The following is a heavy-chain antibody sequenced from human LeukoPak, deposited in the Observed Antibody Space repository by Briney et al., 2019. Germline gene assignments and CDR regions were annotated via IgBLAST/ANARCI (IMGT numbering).Heavy chain of an antibody. CDR1: GYTFTSYG. Sequence: ASVKVSCKASGYTFTSYGISWVRQAPGQGLEWMGWISAYNGNTNYAQKLQGRVTMTTDTSTNTAYMELRSLRSDDTAVYYCARDMGYSSGWYERFDYWGQGTLVTVSS. J-gene: IGHJ4*02. V-gene: IGHV1-18*01. CDR3: ARDMGYSSGWYERFDY. D-gene: IGHD6-19*01. CDR2: ISAYNGNT.